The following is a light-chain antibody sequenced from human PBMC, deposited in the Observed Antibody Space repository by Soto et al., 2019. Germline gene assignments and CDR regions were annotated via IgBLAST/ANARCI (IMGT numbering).Light chain of an antibody. Sequence: EIVLTQSPGTLSLSPGERATLSCRASQSISSTYFAWYQQRPGQAPRLLIYGASSRATGIPDRFSGSGSGTAFTLTIRRLEPEDFALYYCQQYGRSPSWTFGQGTKVEIK. CDR3: QQYGRSPSWT. V-gene: IGKV3-20*01. CDR1: QSISSTY. CDR2: GAS. J-gene: IGKJ1*01.